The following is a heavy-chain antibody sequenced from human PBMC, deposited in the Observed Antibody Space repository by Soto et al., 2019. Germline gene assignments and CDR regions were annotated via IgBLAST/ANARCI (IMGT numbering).Heavy chain of an antibody. CDR2: IKSKTDGGTT. Sequence: GGSLRLSCAASGFTFSNAWMSWVRQAPGKGLEWVGRIKSKTDGGTTDYAAPVKGRFTISRDDSKNTLYLQMNSLKTEDTAVYYCTTDPTMIVVVMPNFDYWGQGTLVTVSS. D-gene: IGHD3-22*01. CDR1: GFTFSNAW. V-gene: IGHV3-15*01. CDR3: TTDPTMIVVVMPNFDY. J-gene: IGHJ4*02.